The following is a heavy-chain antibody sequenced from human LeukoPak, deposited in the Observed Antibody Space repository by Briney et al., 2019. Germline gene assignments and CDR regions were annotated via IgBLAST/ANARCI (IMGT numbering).Heavy chain of an antibody. J-gene: IGHJ4*02. D-gene: IGHD3-22*01. V-gene: IGHV3-48*01. CDR2: IGTSSTTI. Sequence: PGGSLRLSCAASGFTFSSYTMNWVRQPPGKGLEWVSNIGTSSTTIYYADSVKGRFTISRDNAKNSLYLQMNSLRAEDTAVYYCAKVEGSVVIDPFDYWGQGTLVTVSS. CDR3: AKVEGSVVIDPFDY. CDR1: GFTFSSYT.